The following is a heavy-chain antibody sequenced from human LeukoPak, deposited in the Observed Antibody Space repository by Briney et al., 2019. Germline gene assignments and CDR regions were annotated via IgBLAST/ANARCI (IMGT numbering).Heavy chain of an antibody. CDR2: KKQDGSEK. CDR1: GFTFSSYW. CDR3: ARFGYSYGYVY. V-gene: IGHV3-7*03. Sequence: PGESLTLSCAASGFTFSSYWLSWFRQAPAKGLEELANKKQDGSEKYYVASLKGRFTISRDNAKNSLYLQMNSLRAVDTAVYYCARFGYSYGYVYWGQGTLVSVCS. J-gene: IGHJ4*02. D-gene: IGHD5-18*01.